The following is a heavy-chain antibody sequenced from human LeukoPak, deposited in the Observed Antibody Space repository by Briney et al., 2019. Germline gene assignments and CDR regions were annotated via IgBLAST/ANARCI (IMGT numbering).Heavy chain of an antibody. CDR3: ARDRAGKVVVPAAISWYFDY. CDR1: GFTFSSYW. CDR2: IKQDGSEK. J-gene: IGHJ4*02. D-gene: IGHD2-2*01. Sequence: GGSLRLSCAASGFTFSSYWMSWVRQAPGKGLEWVANIKQDGSEKYYVDSVKGRFTISRDNAKNSLYLQINSLRAEDTAVYYCARDRAGKVVVPAAISWYFDYWGQGTLVTVSS. V-gene: IGHV3-7*01.